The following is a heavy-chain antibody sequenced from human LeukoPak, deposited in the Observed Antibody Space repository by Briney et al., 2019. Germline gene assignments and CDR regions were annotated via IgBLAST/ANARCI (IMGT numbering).Heavy chain of an antibody. J-gene: IGHJ4*02. CDR3: ARLRDKLLFDC. Sequence: KSSETLSLTCTVSGGSISSGSYYWSWIRQPAGKGLEWIVRIYTSGSTNYNPSLKSRVTISVDTSKNQFSLKLSSVTAADTAVYYCARLRDKLLFDCWGPGILVTVSS. D-gene: IGHD1-7*01. V-gene: IGHV4-61*02. CDR1: GGSISSGSYY. CDR2: IYTSGST.